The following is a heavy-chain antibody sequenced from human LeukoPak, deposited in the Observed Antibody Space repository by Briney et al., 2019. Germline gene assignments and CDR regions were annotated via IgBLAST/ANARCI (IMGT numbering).Heavy chain of an antibody. D-gene: IGHD6-13*01. CDR3: AKEIQIDSSSWYGGADY. CDR1: GFTLSSYA. Sequence: GGSLRLSCASSGFTLSSYATSCVRKAPGRGREWVSGLIGSGGSTYYAESVKGRFTISRDNSKNTLYLQINSLRAEDTAVYYCAKEIQIDSSSWYGGADYWGQGTLVTVSS. J-gene: IGHJ4*02. V-gene: IGHV3-23*01. CDR2: LIGSGGST.